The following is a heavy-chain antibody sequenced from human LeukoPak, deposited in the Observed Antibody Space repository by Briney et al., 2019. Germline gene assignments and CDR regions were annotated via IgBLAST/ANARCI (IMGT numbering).Heavy chain of an antibody. D-gene: IGHD2-21*02. V-gene: IGHV3-74*03. Sequence: AGGSLRLSCAAPGFSFSVFWMHWVRQAPGKGPVWVSRISPDGTITTYADSVKGRFTISRDSAKNTLYLQMNSLRVEDTAVYYCARCAYCGGDCHHYFDYWGQGILVTVSS. CDR1: GFSFSVFW. CDR3: ARCAYCGGDCHHYFDY. CDR2: ISPDGTIT. J-gene: IGHJ4*02.